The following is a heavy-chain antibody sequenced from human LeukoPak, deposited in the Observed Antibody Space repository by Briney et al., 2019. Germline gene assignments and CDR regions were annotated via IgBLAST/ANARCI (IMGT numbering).Heavy chain of an antibody. J-gene: IGHJ6*02. CDR2: IYYSGST. D-gene: IGHD4-23*01. CDR1: GGSVSSGTYY. Sequence: PSETLSLTCTVSGGSVSSGTYYWSWIRQPPGKGLEWIGYIYYSGSTNYNPSPKSRVTISVDTSKNQFSLKLSSVTAADTAVYYCARDKTVVTYYYGMDVWGQGTTVTVSS. CDR3: ARDKTVVTYYYGMDV. V-gene: IGHV4-61*01.